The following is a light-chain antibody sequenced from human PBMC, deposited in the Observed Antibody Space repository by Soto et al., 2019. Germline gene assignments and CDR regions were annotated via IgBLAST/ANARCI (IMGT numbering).Light chain of an antibody. J-gene: IGLJ1*01. CDR3: SSLTTSFTYV. CDR1: SSDVGAYNY. V-gene: IGLV2-14*01. CDR2: EVS. Sequence: QSVLTQPASVSGSPGQSVAISCTGTSSDVGAYNYVSWYQQHPGKAPKLLLSEVSNRPSGVSDRFSGSKSGNTASLTISGLQAEDEADYYCSSLTTSFTYVFGTGTE.